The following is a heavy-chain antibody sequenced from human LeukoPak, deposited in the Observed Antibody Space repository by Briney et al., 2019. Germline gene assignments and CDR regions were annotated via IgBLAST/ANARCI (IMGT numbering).Heavy chain of an antibody. J-gene: IGHJ5*02. Sequence: PSETLSLTCTVSGYSISSGYYWGWIRQPPGKGLEWIGSIYHSGSTYYNPSLKSRVTISVDTSKNQFSLKLRSVTAADTAVYYCARGQARLSWFDPWGQGTLVTDSS. CDR1: GYSISSGYY. D-gene: IGHD6-19*01. CDR3: ARGQARLSWFDP. CDR2: IYHSGST. V-gene: IGHV4-38-2*02.